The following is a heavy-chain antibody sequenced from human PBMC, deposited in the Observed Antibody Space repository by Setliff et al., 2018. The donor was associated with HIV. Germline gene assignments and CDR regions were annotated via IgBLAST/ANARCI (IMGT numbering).Heavy chain of an antibody. CDR2: IYTTGST. CDR1: GGSISTSNW. D-gene: IGHD3-22*01. J-gene: IGHJ4*02. Sequence: SETLSLTCTVSGGSISTSNWWGWIRQTPGKGLEWIGYIYTTGSTNYNPSLKSRVTMSVDTSKNQFSLRLTSVTAADTAVYFCARLRITMIMMLNYFDSWGQGTLFTVSS. V-gene: IGHV4-4*09. CDR3: ARLRITMIMMLNYFDS.